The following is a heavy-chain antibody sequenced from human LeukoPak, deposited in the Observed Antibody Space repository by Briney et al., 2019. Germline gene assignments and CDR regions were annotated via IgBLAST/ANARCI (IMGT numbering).Heavy chain of an antibody. V-gene: IGHV4-34*01. J-gene: IGHJ6*02. D-gene: IGHD2-15*01. CDR3: ARRVVVASRNYYYGMDV. CDR2: INHSGST. Sequence: SETLSLTCAVYGGSFSGYYWSWNRQPPGKGLEWIGEINHSGSTNYNPSLKSRVTISVDTSKNQFSLKLSSVTAADTAVYYCARRVVVASRNYYYGMDVWGQGTTVTVSS. CDR1: GGSFSGYY.